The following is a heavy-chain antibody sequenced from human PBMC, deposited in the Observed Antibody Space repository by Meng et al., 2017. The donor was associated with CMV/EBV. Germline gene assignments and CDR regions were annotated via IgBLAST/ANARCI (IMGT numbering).Heavy chain of an antibody. Sequence: GGSLRLSCPASGFTFSSYAMHWVRQAPGKGLEWVAVISYDGSNKYYADSVKGRFTISRDNSKNTLYLQMNSLRAEDTAVYYCARDRRGYSYGYYYYGMDVWGQGTTVTVSS. V-gene: IGHV3-30-3*01. CDR1: GFTFSSYA. CDR3: ARDRRGYSYGYYYYGMDV. D-gene: IGHD5-18*01. J-gene: IGHJ6*02. CDR2: ISYDGSNK.